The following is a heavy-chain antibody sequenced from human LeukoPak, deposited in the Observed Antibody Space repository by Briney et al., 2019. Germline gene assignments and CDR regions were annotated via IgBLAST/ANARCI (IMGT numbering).Heavy chain of an antibody. D-gene: IGHD6-13*01. CDR2: INPNSGGT. Sequence: GASVKVSCKASGYTFSSYGISWVRQAPGQGLEWMGWINPNSGGTNYAHKFQGRVTMTRDTSITTAYMELSSLISDDTAVYYCARAGYTVYDAFDIWGRGTMVTVS. CDR1: GYTFSSYG. J-gene: IGHJ3*02. CDR3: ARAGYTVYDAFDI. V-gene: IGHV1-2*07.